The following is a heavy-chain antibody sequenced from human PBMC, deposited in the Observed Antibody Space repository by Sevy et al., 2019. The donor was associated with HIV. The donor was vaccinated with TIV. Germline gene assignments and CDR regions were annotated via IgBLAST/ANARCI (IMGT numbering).Heavy chain of an antibody. V-gene: IGHV4-34*01. D-gene: IGHD2-2*01. CDR3: ARSPPVVVVPGAPSWFDP. Sequence: SETLSLTCAVHDGSFSGYYRNWIRQLPGKGLEWIGEINESGSTYYNPSLKSRVTISVDTSKKQFSLKLNSVTAVDSAVYFWARSPPVVVVPGAPSWFDPWGQGTLVTVSS. CDR1: DGSFSGYY. J-gene: IGHJ5*02. CDR2: INESGST.